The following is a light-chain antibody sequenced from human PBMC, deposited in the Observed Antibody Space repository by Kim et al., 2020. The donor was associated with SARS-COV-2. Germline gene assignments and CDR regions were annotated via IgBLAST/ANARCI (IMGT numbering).Light chain of an antibody. CDR2: DVS. J-gene: IGLJ3*02. CDR3: CSYAGRYTWV. Sequence: LTQPRSVSGSPGQSVTISCTGTSSDVGGYDLVSWYQQLPGKAPKLMIYDVSNRPSGVPDHFSGSKSGNTASLTISGLQAEDEADYYCCSYAGRYTWVFGGGTQLTVL. V-gene: IGLV2-11*01. CDR1: SSDVGGYDL.